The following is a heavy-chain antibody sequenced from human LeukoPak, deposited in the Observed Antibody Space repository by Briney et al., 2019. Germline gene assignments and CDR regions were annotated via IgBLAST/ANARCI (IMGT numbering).Heavy chain of an antibody. Sequence: SETLSLTCAVYGGSFSGYYWSWIRQPPGKGLEWIGEINHSGSTNYNPSLKSRVTISVDTSKNQFSLKLSSVTAADTAVYYCARDGIGYCTNGVCSPAGWFDPWGQGTLVTVSS. CDR3: ARDGIGYCTNGVCSPAGWFDP. V-gene: IGHV4-34*01. CDR1: GGSFSGYY. J-gene: IGHJ5*02. CDR2: INHSGST. D-gene: IGHD2-8*01.